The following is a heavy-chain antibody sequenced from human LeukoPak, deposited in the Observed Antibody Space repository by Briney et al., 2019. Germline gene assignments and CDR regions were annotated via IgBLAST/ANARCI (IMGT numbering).Heavy chain of an antibody. Sequence: PSETLSLTCTVSGGSISSYYWSWIRQPPGKGLEWIGYIYYSGSTNYNPSLKSRVTISVDTSKNQFSLKLSSVTAADTAVYYCARGLAGYYKGPFDYWGQGTLVTVSS. CDR1: GGSISSYY. CDR3: ARGLAGYYKGPFDY. V-gene: IGHV4-59*08. D-gene: IGHD3-9*01. J-gene: IGHJ4*02. CDR2: IYYSGST.